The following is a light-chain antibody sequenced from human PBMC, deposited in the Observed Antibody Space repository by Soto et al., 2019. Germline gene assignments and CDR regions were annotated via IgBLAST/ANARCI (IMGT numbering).Light chain of an antibody. CDR2: GAS. Sequence: DIVMTQSPLSLPVTPGEAASISCRASQRVSSTYLAWYQQKPGQAPRLLIYGASSRATGIPDRFSGSGSGTDFTLTISRLEPEDFAVYYCQQYGSSPPITFGQGTRLEIK. J-gene: IGKJ5*01. CDR1: QRVSSTY. CDR3: QQYGSSPPIT. V-gene: IGKV3-20*01.